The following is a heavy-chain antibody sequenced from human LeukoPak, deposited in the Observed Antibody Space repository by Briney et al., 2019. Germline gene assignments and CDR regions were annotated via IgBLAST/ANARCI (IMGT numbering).Heavy chain of an antibody. D-gene: IGHD5-12*01. V-gene: IGHV4-38-2*02. CDR3: ASRGYSGYDYDYYYYYMDV. CDR1: GYSISSGYY. Sequence: SETLSLTCTVSGYSISSGYYWGWIRQPPGKGLEWIGSIYHSGSTYYNPSLKSRVTISVDTSKNQFSLKLSSVTAADTAVYYCASRGYSGYDYDYYYYYMDVWGKGTTVTVSS. J-gene: IGHJ6*03. CDR2: IYHSGST.